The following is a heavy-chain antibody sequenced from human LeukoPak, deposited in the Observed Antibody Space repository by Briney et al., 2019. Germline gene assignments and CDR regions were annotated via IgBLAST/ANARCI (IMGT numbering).Heavy chain of an antibody. CDR1: GSSLSELS. Sequence: GASVKVSCTVSGSSLSELSLYWVRQAPGKGLEWMGGFDVIDSETFYAQKFQGRVTMTEDSSTDTAYMELRSLTSDDTALYYCAAGRPYSLLHYWGQGTVDSVSS. V-gene: IGHV1-24*01. J-gene: IGHJ4*02. D-gene: IGHD5-18*01. CDR3: AAGRPYSLLHY. CDR2: FDVIDSET.